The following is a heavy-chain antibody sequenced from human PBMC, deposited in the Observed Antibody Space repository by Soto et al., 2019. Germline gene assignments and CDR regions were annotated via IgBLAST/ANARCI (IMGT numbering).Heavy chain of an antibody. CDR3: ARDDEYSGNGMDV. Sequence: QVQLVESGGGVVQPGSSLRLSCAASEFTFSNYGMNWVRQAPGKGLVWVAVILNDGSNRYHADSVKDRFTISRDNSKNTLYLQMNSLRAEDTAVYYCARDDEYSGNGMDVWGQGTTVTVS. D-gene: IGHD6-6*01. J-gene: IGHJ6*02. CDR1: EFTFSNYG. V-gene: IGHV3-33*01. CDR2: ILNDGSNR.